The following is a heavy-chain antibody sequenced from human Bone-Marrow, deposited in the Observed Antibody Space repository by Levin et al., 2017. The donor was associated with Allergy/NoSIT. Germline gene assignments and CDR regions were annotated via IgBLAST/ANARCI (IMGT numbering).Heavy chain of an antibody. CDR3: ARRRFGNYFDY. CDR2: VYYTGET. Sequence: GSLRLSCTVSGGFISSSSYFWGWVRQPPGKGLEWIATVYYTGETYYNPSLESRVTISVDRSRNQFSLRLRSVTAADTAIYFCARRRFGNYFDYWGQGTLVNVSS. V-gene: IGHV4-39*01. D-gene: IGHD3-10*01. J-gene: IGHJ4*02. CDR1: GGFISSSSYF.